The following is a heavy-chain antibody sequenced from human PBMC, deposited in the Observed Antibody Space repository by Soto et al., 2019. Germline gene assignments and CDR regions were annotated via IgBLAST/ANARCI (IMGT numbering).Heavy chain of an antibody. Sequence: ASVKVSCKASGYTFTSYYISWVRQAPGQGLERMGWISGYNGNTNYAQKLQGRVTMTTDTSTSTAYMELRSLRSDDTAMYYCAIVNYYGSGSYYKFPYYYYYYGMDVWGQGTTVTVS. CDR3: AIVNYYGSGSYYKFPYYYYYYGMDV. V-gene: IGHV1-18*01. J-gene: IGHJ6*02. CDR2: ISGYNGNT. CDR1: GYTFTSYY. D-gene: IGHD3-10*01.